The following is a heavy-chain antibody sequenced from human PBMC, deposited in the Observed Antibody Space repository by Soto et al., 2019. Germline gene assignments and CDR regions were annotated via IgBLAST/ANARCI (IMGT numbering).Heavy chain of an antibody. CDR3: ARDYAREDVLRYFDWLFGGFDP. J-gene: IGHJ5*02. Sequence: ASETLSLTCTVSGGSISSYYWSWIRQPPGKGLEWIGYIYYSGSTNYNPSLKSRVTISVDTSKNQFSLKLSSVTAADTAVYYCARDYAREDVLRYFDWLFGGFDPWGQGTLVTVSS. CDR1: GGSISSYY. V-gene: IGHV4-59*01. D-gene: IGHD3-9*01. CDR2: IYYSGST.